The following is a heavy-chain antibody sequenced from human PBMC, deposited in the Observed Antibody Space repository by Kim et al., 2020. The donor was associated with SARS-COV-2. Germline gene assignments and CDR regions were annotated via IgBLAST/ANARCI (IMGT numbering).Heavy chain of an antibody. CDR1: GGSISNHY. V-gene: IGHV4-59*11. CDR3: ARDPLGPGYFFDL. D-gene: IGHD3-22*01. CDR2: IDYSGST. Sequence: SETLSLTCIVSGGSISNHYWSWIRQPPGKGLEWIGYIDYSGSTNSNPSLKSRVTISADTSKNQFSLKLSSVTAADTAVYYCARDPLGPGYFFDLWGQGTMVTVSS. J-gene: IGHJ3*01.